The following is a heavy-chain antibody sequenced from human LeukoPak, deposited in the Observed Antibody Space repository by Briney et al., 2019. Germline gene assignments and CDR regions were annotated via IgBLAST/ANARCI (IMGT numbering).Heavy chain of an antibody. J-gene: IGHJ4*02. D-gene: IGHD6-19*01. V-gene: IGHV4-59*01. CDR2: IYYSGST. CDR1: GGSISSYY. Sequence: SETLSLTCTVSGGSISSYYWSWIRQPPGKGLDWIGYIYYSGSTNYNPSLKSRVTISVDTSKNQFSLKLSSVTAADTAVYYCASYSVAGALDYWGQGTLVTVSS. CDR3: ASYSVAGALDY.